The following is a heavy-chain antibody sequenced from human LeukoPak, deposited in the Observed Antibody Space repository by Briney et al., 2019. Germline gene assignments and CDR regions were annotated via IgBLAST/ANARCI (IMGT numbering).Heavy chain of an antibody. D-gene: IGHD2-2*01. CDR1: GFTFSSYW. J-gene: IGHJ6*03. Sequence: GGSLRLSCAASGFTFSSYWMSWVRQAPGKGLEWVANIKQDGSEKYYVDSVKGRFTISRDNAKNSLYLQMNSLRAEDTAVYYCARGRTGYHLLPTKKDYSYYYVDVWDKGTTVTVSS. V-gene: IGHV3-7*01. CDR2: IKQDGSEK. CDR3: ARGRTGYHLLPTKKDYSYYYVDV.